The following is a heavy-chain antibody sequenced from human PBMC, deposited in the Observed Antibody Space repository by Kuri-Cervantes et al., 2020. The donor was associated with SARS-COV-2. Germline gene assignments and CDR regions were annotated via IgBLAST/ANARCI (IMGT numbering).Heavy chain of an antibody. V-gene: IGHV3-30*18. J-gene: IGHJ4*02. CDR3: ANDWGHIAAAGPFGY. CDR2: ISYDGSNK. D-gene: IGHD6-13*01. Sequence: GESLKISCAVSGFTFTSHAMHWVRQAPGKGLEWVALISYDGSNKYYADSVKGRFTISRDNSKNTLYLQMNSLRAEDTAVYYCANDWGHIAAAGPFGYWGQGTLVTVSS. CDR1: GFTFTSHA.